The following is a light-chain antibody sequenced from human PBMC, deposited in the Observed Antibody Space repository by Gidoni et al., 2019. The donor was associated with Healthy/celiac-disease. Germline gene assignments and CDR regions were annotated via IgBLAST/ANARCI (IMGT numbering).Light chain of an antibody. CDR3: QQRYSTSSWT. J-gene: IGKJ1*01. V-gene: IGKV1-39*01. CDR1: QSISSY. Sequence: DIQMTQSPSSLSASVGDRVTIPCRASQSISSYLIWYQQKPGKAPKLLIYAASSLQSGVPSRFRGSGSGTDFTLTISSRQPEDFATYYCQQRYSTSSWTFGQGTKVEIK. CDR2: AAS.